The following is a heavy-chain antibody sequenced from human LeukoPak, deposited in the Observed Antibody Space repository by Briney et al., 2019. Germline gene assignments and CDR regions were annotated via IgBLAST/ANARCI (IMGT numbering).Heavy chain of an antibody. CDR3: ARDPAWQRLVSGYFDY. Sequence: PGGSLRLSCAASGFTFSSYGMHWVRQAPGKGLEWVAVIWYDGSNKYYADSVKGRFTISRDNSKNTLYLQMNSLRAEDTAVYYCARDPAWQRLVSGYFDYWGQGTLVTVSS. D-gene: IGHD6-13*01. V-gene: IGHV3-33*01. J-gene: IGHJ4*02. CDR1: GFTFSSYG. CDR2: IWYDGSNK.